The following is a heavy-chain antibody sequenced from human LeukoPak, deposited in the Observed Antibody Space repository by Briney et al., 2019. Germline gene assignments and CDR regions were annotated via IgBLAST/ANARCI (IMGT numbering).Heavy chain of an antibody. D-gene: IGHD6-19*01. V-gene: IGHV4-34*01. CDR2: INHSGST. J-gene: IGHJ4*02. CDR3: ARGRSGWQFDY. CDR1: GGSFSGYY. Sequence: SETLSLTCAVFGGSFSGYYCNWIRQPPGKGLEWIGEINHSGSTNYNPSLKSRVTISVDTSKNQFSLKLSSVTAADTAVYYCARGRSGWQFDYWGQGTLVTVSS.